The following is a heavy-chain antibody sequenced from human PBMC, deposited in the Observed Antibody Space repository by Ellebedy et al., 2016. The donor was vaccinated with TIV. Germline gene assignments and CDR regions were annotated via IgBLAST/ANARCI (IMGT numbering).Heavy chain of an antibody. Sequence: AASVKVSCKTSGYTFTSYGVSWVRQAPGQGLEWMGWISGLNGKTKYARTVQGRVTLTTDTAARTVYMELTSLRSDDTAGYYCARDNTVGGTNWFDPWGQGTLVIVSS. CDR3: ARDNTVGGTNWFDP. CDR1: GYTFTSYG. J-gene: IGHJ5*02. CDR2: ISGLNGKT. V-gene: IGHV1-18*01. D-gene: IGHD6-19*01.